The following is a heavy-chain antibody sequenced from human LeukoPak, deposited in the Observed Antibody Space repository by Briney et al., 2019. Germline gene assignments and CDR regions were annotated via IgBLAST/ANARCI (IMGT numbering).Heavy chain of an antibody. CDR1: GFTFDDYA. CDR3: AKAAYYYGSGSYYYFDY. J-gene: IGHJ4*02. V-gene: IGHV3-9*03. D-gene: IGHD3-10*01. Sequence: GGSLRLSCAASGFTFDDYAMHWVRQAPGKGLEWVSGISWNSGSIGYADSVKGRFTISGDNAKNSLYLQMNSLRAEDMALYYCAKAAYYYGSGSYYYFDYWGQGTLVTVSP. CDR2: ISWNSGSI.